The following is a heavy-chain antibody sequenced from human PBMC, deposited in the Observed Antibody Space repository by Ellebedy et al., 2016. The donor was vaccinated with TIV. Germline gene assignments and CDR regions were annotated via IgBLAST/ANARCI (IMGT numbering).Heavy chain of an antibody. V-gene: IGHV1-46*01. Sequence: ASVKVSCKASGGTFSSYAISWMRQAPGQGPEWMGVIDPSVGTTTYAQKFQERVAMTRDMSTSTVHMELSSLRSEDTAIYYCATYGSGTYASFDYWGQGTLVTVSS. CDR3: ATYGSGTYASFDY. CDR1: GGTFSSYA. CDR2: IDPSVGTT. J-gene: IGHJ4*02. D-gene: IGHD3-10*01.